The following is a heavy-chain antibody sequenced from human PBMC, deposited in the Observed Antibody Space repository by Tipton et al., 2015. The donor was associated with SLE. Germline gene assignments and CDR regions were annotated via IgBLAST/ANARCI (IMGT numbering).Heavy chain of an antibody. CDR2: ISGSGGSK. V-gene: IGHV3-23*01. D-gene: IGHD7-27*01. CDR3: AKDWSLSGDPTPF. Sequence: GSLRLSCAASGFTFSIYAMSWVRQAPGKGLEWVSVISGSGGSKYYADSVKGRFTISRDNSKNTLYLQMNSLRAEDTAVYYCAKDWSLSGDPTPFWGQGTLVTVSS. CDR1: GFTFSIYA. J-gene: IGHJ4*02.